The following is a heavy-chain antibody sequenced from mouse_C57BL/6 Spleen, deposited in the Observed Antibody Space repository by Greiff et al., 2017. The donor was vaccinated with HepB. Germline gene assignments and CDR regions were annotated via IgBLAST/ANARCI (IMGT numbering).Heavy chain of an antibody. J-gene: IGHJ4*01. CDR2: IWSDGST. CDR1: GFSLTSYG. Sequence: QVQLKQSGPGLVAPSQSLSITCTVSGFSLTSYGVHWVRQPPGKGLEWLVVIWSDGSTTYNSALKSRLSISKDNSKSQVFLKMNSLQTDDTAMYYCARHQVSHYAMDYWGQGTSVTVSS. V-gene: IGHV2-6-1*01. CDR3: ARHQVSHYAMDY. D-gene: IGHD6-2*01.